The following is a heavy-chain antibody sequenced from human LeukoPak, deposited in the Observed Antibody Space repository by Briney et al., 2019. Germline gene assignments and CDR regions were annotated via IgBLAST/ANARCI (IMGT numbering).Heavy chain of an antibody. CDR3: ASVVVAATTIWFDP. CDR2: ISAYNGNT. Sequence: ASVKVSCKASGYTFTSYAMNWVRQAPGQGLEWMGWISAYNGNTNYAQKLQGRVTMTTDTSTSTAYMELRSLRSDDTAVYYCASVVVAATTIWFDPWGQGTLVTVSS. CDR1: GYTFTSYA. V-gene: IGHV1-18*01. J-gene: IGHJ5*02. D-gene: IGHD2-15*01.